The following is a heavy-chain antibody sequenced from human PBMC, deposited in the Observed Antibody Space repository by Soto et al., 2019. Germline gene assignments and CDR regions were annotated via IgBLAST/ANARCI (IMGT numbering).Heavy chain of an antibody. Sequence: QVQLVQSWAEVKKPGSSVKVSCKASGGTFSNYTISWVRQAPGQGLEWMGRIIPILGIANYAQKFQGRVTITADKSTSTAYMELSSLRSEDTAVYYCPSGKVAATHFQHCCQGTLVTVSS. CDR1: GGTFSNYT. J-gene: IGHJ1*01. CDR3: PSGKVAATHFQH. CDR2: IIPILGIA. V-gene: IGHV1-69*02. D-gene: IGHD2-15*01.